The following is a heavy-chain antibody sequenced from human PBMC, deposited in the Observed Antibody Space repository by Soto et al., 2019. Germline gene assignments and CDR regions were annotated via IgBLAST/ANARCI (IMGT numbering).Heavy chain of an antibody. CDR1: GGTFRRVA. V-gene: IGHV1-69*13. CDR2: FIPMFGTA. D-gene: IGHD3-22*01. J-gene: IGHJ4*02. CDR3: ARAKYYDSRGYFAY. Sequence: ASMKVSCKASGGTFRRVATSWVRQALGQGLEWMGWFIPMFGTAIFARRFQGRVTITADESTSTAYMELSSLRSEDTSVYYCARAKYYDSRGYFAYWGQGTQVTVSS.